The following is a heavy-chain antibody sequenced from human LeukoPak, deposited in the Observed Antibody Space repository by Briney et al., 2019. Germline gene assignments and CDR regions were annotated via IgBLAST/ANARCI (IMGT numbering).Heavy chain of an antibody. V-gene: IGHV4-34*01. Sequence: PSETLSLTCAVSGGSFSAYYWTWIRQPPGKGLEWIGEINHSGSANYNPSLKSRVTISVDTSKNQFSLKLSSVTAADTAVYYCASSMSGDYYDSSGYYYSFDYWGQGTLVTVSS. CDR2: INHSGSA. CDR1: GGSFSAYY. J-gene: IGHJ4*02. D-gene: IGHD3-22*01. CDR3: ASSMSGDYYDSSGYYYSFDY.